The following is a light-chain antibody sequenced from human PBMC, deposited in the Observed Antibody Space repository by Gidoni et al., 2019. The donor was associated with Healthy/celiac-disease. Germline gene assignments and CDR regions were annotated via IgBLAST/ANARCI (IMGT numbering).Light chain of an antibody. V-gene: IGKV3-11*01. CDR3: QQRSDWPT. CDR1: QSVSSY. J-gene: IGKJ2*01. CDR2: AAS. Sequence: EIVLTQSPVTLSLSPGERATLPCRASQSVSSYLAWYQQRAGQAPRLLLYAASNRATGIPARFSGSGSGTDFTLTISSLEAEDVAVYYCQQRSDWPTFGQGTKLEIK.